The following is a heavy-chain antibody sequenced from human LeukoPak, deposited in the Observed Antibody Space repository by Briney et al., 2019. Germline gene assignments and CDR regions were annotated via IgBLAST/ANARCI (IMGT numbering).Heavy chain of an antibody. V-gene: IGHV3-9*01. Sequence: PGGFLRLSCAASGFTFDDYAMHWVRQAPGKGLEWVSGISWNSGSIGYADSVKGRFTISRDNAKNSLYLQMNSLRAEDTALYYCAKGGRGYSYLPDYWGQGTLVTVSS. D-gene: IGHD5-18*01. J-gene: IGHJ4*02. CDR3: AKGGRGYSYLPDY. CDR2: ISWNSGSI. CDR1: GFTFDDYA.